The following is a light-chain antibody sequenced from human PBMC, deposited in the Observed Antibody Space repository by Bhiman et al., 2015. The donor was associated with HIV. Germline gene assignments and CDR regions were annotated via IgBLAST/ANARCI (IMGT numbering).Light chain of an antibody. V-gene: IGLV2-14*03. Sequence: QSALSQPASVSGSPGQSITMSCTGTSSDIGGYNFVAWYQHHPGKAPKILIYDVSKRPSGVSNRFSGSKSGNTASLTISGLQPEDEADYYCSSHTSSSTLVLFGGGTKLTVL. CDR2: DVS. CDR3: SSHTSSSTLVL. CDR1: SSDIGGYNF. J-gene: IGLJ2*01.